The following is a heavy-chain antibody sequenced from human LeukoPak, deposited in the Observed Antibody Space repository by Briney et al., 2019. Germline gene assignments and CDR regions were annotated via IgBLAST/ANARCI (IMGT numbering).Heavy chain of an antibody. V-gene: IGHV4-31*03. CDR1: GGSISSGGYY. CDR2: IYYSGST. CDR3: ARGAMITFGGVIVGTHAFDI. Sequence: SQTLSLTCTVSGGSISSGGYYWSWIRQHPGKGLEWIGYIYYSGSTYYNPSLKSRVTISVDTSKNQFSLKLSSVTAADTAVYHCARGAMITFGGVIVGTHAFDIWGQGTMVTVSS. D-gene: IGHD3-16*02. J-gene: IGHJ3*02.